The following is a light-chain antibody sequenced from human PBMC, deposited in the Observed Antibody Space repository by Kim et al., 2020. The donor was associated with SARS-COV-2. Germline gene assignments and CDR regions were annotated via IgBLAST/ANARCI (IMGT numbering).Light chain of an antibody. CDR3: ASWDEGLSGGV. Sequence: QRPPTLGHGASANIGSNTENWSQQPPGTAPNLLIHGDYPRPSGVPDRFSGSTSGTSASLGISGLQSEDEADYYCASWDEGLSGGVFGTGTKVPVL. CDR2: GDY. V-gene: IGLV1-44*01. CDR1: SANIGSNT. J-gene: IGLJ1*01.